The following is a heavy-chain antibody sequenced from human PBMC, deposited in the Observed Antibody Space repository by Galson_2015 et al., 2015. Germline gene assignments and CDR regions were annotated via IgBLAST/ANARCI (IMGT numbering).Heavy chain of an antibody. J-gene: IGHJ6*03. CDR2: IYSGGST. D-gene: IGHD2-2*01. CDR1: GFTVSSNY. CDR3: ARVGGYCSSTSCRARYYMDV. Sequence: SLRLSCAASGFTVSSNYMSWVRQAPGKGLEWVSVIYSGGSTYYADSVKGRFTISRDNSKNTLYLQMNSLRAEDTAVYYCARVGGYCSSTSCRARYYMDVWGKGTTVTVSS. V-gene: IGHV3-53*01.